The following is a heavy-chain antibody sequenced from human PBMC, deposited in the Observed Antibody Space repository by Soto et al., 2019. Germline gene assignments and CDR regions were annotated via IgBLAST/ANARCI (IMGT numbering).Heavy chain of an antibody. CDR3: ARVERGTATTVVDAFDI. CDR2: MSHSGGT. D-gene: IGHD1-1*01. J-gene: IGHJ3*02. CDR1: GGFVSSGSYY. V-gene: IGHV4-61*01. Sequence: SETLSLTCAVYGGFVSSGSYYWSWIRQPPGKGLEWIGEMSHSGGTHFNPSPKSRVTISVDTSKNQFSLKMSSVTAADMALYYCARVERGTATTVVDAFDIWGPGTMVTVSS.